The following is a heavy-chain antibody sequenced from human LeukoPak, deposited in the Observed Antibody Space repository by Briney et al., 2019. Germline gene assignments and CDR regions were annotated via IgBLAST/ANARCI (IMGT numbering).Heavy chain of an antibody. V-gene: IGHV1-2*02. CDR3: ARGPLDYGDLIFDY. Sequence: ASVEVSCKASGYTFTGYYMHWVRQAPGQGLEWMGWINPNSGGTNYAQKFQGRVTMTRDTSISTAYMELSRLRSDDTAVYYCARGPLDYGDLIFDYWGQGTLVTVSS. D-gene: IGHD4-17*01. CDR2: INPNSGGT. J-gene: IGHJ4*02. CDR1: GYTFTGYY.